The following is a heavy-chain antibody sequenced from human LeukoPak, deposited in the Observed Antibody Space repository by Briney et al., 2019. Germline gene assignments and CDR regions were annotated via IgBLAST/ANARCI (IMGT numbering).Heavy chain of an antibody. CDR1: GGTFSSYA. D-gene: IGHD6-19*01. V-gene: IGHV1-69*06. CDR3: ARDASGHWLADY. Sequence: SVKVSCKAPGGTFSSYAISWVRQAPGQGLEWMGGIIPIFGTANYAQKFQGRVTVTADKSTSTAYMELSSLRSDDTAVYYCARDASGHWLADYWGQGTLVTVSS. CDR2: IIPIFGTA. J-gene: IGHJ4*02.